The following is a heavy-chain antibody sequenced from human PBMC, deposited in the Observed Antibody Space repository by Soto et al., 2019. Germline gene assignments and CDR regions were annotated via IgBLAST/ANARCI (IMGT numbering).Heavy chain of an antibody. CDR1: TYSFTNYW. J-gene: IGHJ4*02. CDR3: ARVKLGPFYFDY. Sequence: LKISCEASTYSFTNYWIGWVRQTPGKGLEWMGIIYPGDSDTRYSPSFRGQVTISADKSLDTAYLQWSSLKASDTAIYYCARVKLGPFYFDYWGQGTLVTV. CDR2: IYPGDSDT. D-gene: IGHD1-1*01. V-gene: IGHV5-51*01.